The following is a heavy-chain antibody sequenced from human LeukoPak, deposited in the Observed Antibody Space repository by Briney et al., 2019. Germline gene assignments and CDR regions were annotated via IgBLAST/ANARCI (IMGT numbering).Heavy chain of an antibody. J-gene: IGHJ3*02. CDR2: IYSGGST. V-gene: IGHV3-53*01. CDR1: GVTLRSNY. D-gene: IGHD6-13*01. CDR3: ARATYSSSWYRGAFDI. Sequence: GGALKPSRAAPGVTLRSNYMSWGRPAPGEGVGGGSGIYSGGSTYYADSVKGRFTISRDNSKNTLYLQMNSLRAEDTAVYYCARATYSSSWYRGAFDIWGQGTMVTVSS.